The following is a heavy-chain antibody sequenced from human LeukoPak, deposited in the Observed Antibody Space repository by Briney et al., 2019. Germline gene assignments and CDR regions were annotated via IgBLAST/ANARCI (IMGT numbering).Heavy chain of an antibody. CDR3: TRGYSGRSVYAFDI. CDR2: TGNKASRYIT. D-gene: IGHD1-26*01. CDR1: GSTFSDQY. J-gene: IGHJ3*02. V-gene: IGHV3-72*01. Sequence: GGSLRLSCAASGSTFSDQYMDWVRQAPGKGLQWVGRTGNKASRYITEYAASVRGRFTISRDDSKNSLYLQMNSLKTEDTALYYCTRGYSGRSVYAFDIWGQGTMVTVSS.